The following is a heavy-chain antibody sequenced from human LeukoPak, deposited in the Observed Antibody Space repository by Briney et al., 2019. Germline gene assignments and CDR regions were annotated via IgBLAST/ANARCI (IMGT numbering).Heavy chain of an antibody. CDR1: GGTFSSYA. D-gene: IGHD1-26*01. CDR3: ARYPKSVIVGATSAFDI. J-gene: IGHJ3*02. CDR2: IIPIFGTA. Sequence: GASVKVSCKASGGTFSSYAISWVRQAPGQGLEWMGGIIPIFGTANYAQKFQGRVTITADKSTSTAYMELSSLRSEDTAVYYCARYPKSVIVGATSAFDIWGQGTMVTVSS. V-gene: IGHV1-69*06.